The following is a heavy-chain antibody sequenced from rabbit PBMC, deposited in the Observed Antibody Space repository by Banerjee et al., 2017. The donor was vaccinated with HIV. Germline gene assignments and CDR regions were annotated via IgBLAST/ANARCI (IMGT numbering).Heavy chain of an antibody. CDR3: AINYAADTACDL. J-gene: IGHJ4*01. D-gene: IGHD4-2*01. CDR1: GFTLSSYW. V-gene: IGHV1S40*01. CDR2: IYTGSGST. Sequence: QSLEESGGDLVKPGASLTLTCTASGFTLSSYWMSWVRQAPGKGLEWIAYIYTGSGSTYYASWAKGRFTISKTSSTTVTLQMTSLTAADTATYFCAINYAADTACDLWGPGTLVTVS.